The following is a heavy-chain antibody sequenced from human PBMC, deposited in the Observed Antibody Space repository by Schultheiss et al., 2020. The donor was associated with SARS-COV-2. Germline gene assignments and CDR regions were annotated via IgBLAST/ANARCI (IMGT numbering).Heavy chain of an antibody. V-gene: IGHV1-18*01. D-gene: IGHD6-19*01. J-gene: IGHJ6*02. Sequence: ASVKVSCKASGYTFTSYGISWVRQAPGQGLEWMGWISAYNGNTNYAQKLQGRVTITADESTSTAYMELSSLRSEDTALYYCAREGGGAAVAGYNGMDVWGQGTTVTVSS. CDR3: AREGGGAAVAGYNGMDV. CDR2: ISAYNGNT. CDR1: GYTFTSYG.